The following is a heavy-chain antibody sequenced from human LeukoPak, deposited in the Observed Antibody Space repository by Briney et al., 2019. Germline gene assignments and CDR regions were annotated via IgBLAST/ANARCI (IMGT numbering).Heavy chain of an antibody. D-gene: IGHD5-24*01. J-gene: IGHJ4*02. CDR1: GGSFSGYY. CDR3: ARGEMATSY. V-gene: IGHV4-34*01. Sequence: SSETLSLTCAVYGGSFSGYYWSWIRQPPGKGLEWIGEINHSGSTNYNPSLKSRVTISVDTSKNQFSLKLSSVTAADTVVYYCARGEMATSYWGQGTLVTVSS. CDR2: INHSGST.